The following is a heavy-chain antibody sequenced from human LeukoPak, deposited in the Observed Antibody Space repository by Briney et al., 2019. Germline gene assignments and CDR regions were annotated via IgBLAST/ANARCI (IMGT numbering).Heavy chain of an antibody. CDR3: ARGGYDYGDYGYYYMDV. CDR1: GFTFRNYG. V-gene: IGHV3-30*02. D-gene: IGHD4-17*01. J-gene: IGHJ6*03. CDR2: IRFDGINK. Sequence: GGSLRLSCAASGFTFRNYGTHWVRQAPGKGLEWVAFIRFDGINKYYADSVKGRFTISRDNSKNTLYLQMNSLRAEDTAVYYCARGGYDYGDYGYYYMDVWGKGTTVTVSS.